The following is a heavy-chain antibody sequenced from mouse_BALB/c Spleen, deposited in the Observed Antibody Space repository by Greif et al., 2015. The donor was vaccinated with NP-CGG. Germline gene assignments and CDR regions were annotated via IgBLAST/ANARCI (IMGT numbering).Heavy chain of an antibody. CDR3: ARRGALLYYFDY. CDR1: GFTFSSYG. J-gene: IGHJ2*01. Sequence: EVQLVESGGDLVKPGGSLKLSCAASGFTFSSYGMSWVRQTPDKRLEWVATISSGGSYTYYPDSVKGRFTISRDNAKNTLYLQMSSLKSEDTAMYYCARRGALLYYFDYWGQGTTLTVSS. V-gene: IGHV5-6*01. CDR2: ISSGGSYT.